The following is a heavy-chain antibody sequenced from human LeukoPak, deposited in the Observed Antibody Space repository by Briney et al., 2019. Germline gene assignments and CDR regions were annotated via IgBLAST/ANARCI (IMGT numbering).Heavy chain of an antibody. Sequence: SETLSLTCTVSGVSISNGDHYWSWIRQHPGKGLEWIGHIYYSGSTYYNPSLKSRGIISVETSKNQFSLKLSSVTAADTAVYYCARDVYYDFWSGYYHPYGMDVWGQGTTVPSP. D-gene: IGHD3-3*01. CDR1: GVSISNGDHY. V-gene: IGHV4-31*03. CDR2: IYYSGST. J-gene: IGHJ6*02. CDR3: ARDVYYDFWSGYYHPYGMDV.